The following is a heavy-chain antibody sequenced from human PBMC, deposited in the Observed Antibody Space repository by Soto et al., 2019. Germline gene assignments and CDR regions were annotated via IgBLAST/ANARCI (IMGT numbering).Heavy chain of an antibody. J-gene: IGHJ6*03. CDR2: IYSGGST. Sequence: GGSLRLSCAASGFTVSSNXMSWVRQAPGKGLEWVSVIYSGGSTYYADSVKGRFTISRDNSKNTLYLQMNSLRAEDTAVYYCARHGDYYYYYMDVWGKGTTVTVSS. D-gene: IGHD4-17*01. V-gene: IGHV3-66*04. CDR3: ARHGDYYYYYMDV. CDR1: GFTVSSNX.